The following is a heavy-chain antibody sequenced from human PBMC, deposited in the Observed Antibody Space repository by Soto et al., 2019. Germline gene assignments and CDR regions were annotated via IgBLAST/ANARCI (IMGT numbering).Heavy chain of an antibody. J-gene: IGHJ6*02. D-gene: IGHD2-2*01. Sequence: GASVKVSCKASGGTFSSYAISWVRQAPGQGLEWMGGIIPISGTANYAQKFQGRVTITADKSTSTAYMELSSLRSEDTAVYYCARNGGNCSSTSCYLTRYGMDVWGQGTTVTVSS. CDR2: IIPISGTA. V-gene: IGHV1-69*06. CDR3: ARNGGNCSSTSCYLTRYGMDV. CDR1: GGTFSSYA.